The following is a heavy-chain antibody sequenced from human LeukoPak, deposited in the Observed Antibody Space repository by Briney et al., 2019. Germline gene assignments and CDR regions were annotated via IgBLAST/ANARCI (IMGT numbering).Heavy chain of an antibody. V-gene: IGHV3-11*01. Sequence: PGGSLRLSCTGSGFTFSDSALNWFRQAPGKGLEWVSQISSSAYTMHHANSVKGRFTISRDNAKNSLSLQMNSLRADDTAVYYCARLNGHYSRGVDYWGQGTLVTVSS. CDR2: ISSSAYTM. CDR1: GFTFSDSA. CDR3: ARLNGHYSRGVDY. D-gene: IGHD2-15*01. J-gene: IGHJ4*01.